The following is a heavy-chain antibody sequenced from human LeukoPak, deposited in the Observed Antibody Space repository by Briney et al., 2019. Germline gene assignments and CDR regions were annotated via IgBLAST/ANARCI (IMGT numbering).Heavy chain of an antibody. J-gene: IGHJ5*02. CDR1: GFTFSSYA. CDR2: IRYDGSNK. CDR3: AKDVWAP. Sequence: GGSPRLSCAASGFTFSSYAMSWVRQAPGKGLEWVAFIRYDGSNKYYADSVKGRFTISRDNSKNTLYLQMNSLRAEDTAVYYCAKDVWAPWGQGTLVTVSS. V-gene: IGHV3-30*02. D-gene: IGHD3-16*01.